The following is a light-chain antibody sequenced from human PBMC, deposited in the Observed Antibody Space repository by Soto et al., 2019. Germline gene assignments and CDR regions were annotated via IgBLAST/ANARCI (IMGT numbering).Light chain of an antibody. CDR3: SSYTSSRAYV. Sequence: LTQPASVSGSPGQSITISCTGTSSDVGGYNYVSWYQQQSGKAPKLMIHEVSNRPSGVSNRFSGSKSGNTASLAISGLQAEDEADYYCSSYTSSRAYVFGIGTKVTVL. CDR2: EVS. J-gene: IGLJ1*01. V-gene: IGLV2-14*01. CDR1: SSDVGGYNY.